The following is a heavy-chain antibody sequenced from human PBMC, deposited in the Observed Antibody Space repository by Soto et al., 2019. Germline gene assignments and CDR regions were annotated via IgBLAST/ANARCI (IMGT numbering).Heavy chain of an antibody. CDR3: ARSPPGTTPTHYFYY. CDR1: GGAISSGGYY. CDR2: IYYSGST. J-gene: IGHJ4*02. Sequence: SETLSLTCTVSGGAISSGGYYWSWIRQHPGKGLEWIGYIYYSGSTYYNPSLKSRVTISVDTSKNQFSLKLSSVTAADTAVYYCARSPPGTTPTHYFYYWGQGTLVTVSS. V-gene: IGHV4-31*03. D-gene: IGHD1-7*01.